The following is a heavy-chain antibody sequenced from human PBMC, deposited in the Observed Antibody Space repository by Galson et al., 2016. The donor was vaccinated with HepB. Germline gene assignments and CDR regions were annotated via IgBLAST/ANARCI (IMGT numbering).Heavy chain of an antibody. D-gene: IGHD3-22*01. J-gene: IGHJ4*02. CDR1: GFIFSSYS. CDR3: TRPGSSGYYGDY. V-gene: IGHV3-73*01. CDR2: IRSKTNNYAT. Sequence: SLRLSCAASGFIFSSYSINWVRQAPGKGLEWVGRIRSKTNNYATAYAASVKGRFTISRDDSKNTAYLQMNSLKIEDTAVYYCTRPGSSGYYGDYWGQGTLVTVSS.